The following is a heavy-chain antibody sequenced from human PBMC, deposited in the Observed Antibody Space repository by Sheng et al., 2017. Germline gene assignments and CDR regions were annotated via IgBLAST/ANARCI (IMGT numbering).Heavy chain of an antibody. CDR3: ARDGGPSHDYGGNSPFDY. J-gene: IGHJ4*02. V-gene: IGHV1-69*01. CDR2: IIPIFGTA. CDR1: GGTFSSYA. D-gene: IGHD4-17*01. Sequence: QVQLVQSGAEVKKPGSSVKVSCKASGGTFSSYAISWVRQAPGQGLEWMGGIIPIFGTANYAQKFQGRVTITADESTSTAYMELSSLRSEDTAVYYCARDGGPSHDYGGNSPFDYWGQGTLVTVSS.